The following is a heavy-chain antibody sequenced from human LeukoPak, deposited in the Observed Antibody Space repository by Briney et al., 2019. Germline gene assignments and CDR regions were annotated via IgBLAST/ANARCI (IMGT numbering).Heavy chain of an antibody. CDR3: ARSGASSGSGSYYSADHLNI. CDR1: GYTFTGYY. D-gene: IGHD3-10*01. J-gene: IGHJ3*02. CDR2: INPNSGGT. Sequence: ASVKVSCKASGYTFTGYYMHWVRQAPGQGLEWMGWINPNSGGTNYAQKFQGRVTMTRDTSISTAYMELRSLRSDDTAVYYCARSGASSGSGSYYSADHLNIWGQGTMVTVSS. V-gene: IGHV1-2*02.